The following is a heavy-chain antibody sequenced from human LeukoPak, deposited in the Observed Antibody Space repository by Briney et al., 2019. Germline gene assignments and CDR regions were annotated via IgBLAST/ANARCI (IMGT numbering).Heavy chain of an antibody. D-gene: IGHD6-6*01. J-gene: IGHJ4*02. V-gene: IGHV3-30*02. CDR1: GFTFSNYA. CDR3: AKAIHSSSSGVVDY. Sequence: PGGSLRLSCAASGFTFSNYAMHWVRRAPGKGLEWVTFIGYDGSNKYYAESVKGRFTISRDNSKNTLYLQMSSLRAEDTAVYYCAKAIHSSSSGVVDYWGQGTLVTVSS. CDR2: IGYDGSNK.